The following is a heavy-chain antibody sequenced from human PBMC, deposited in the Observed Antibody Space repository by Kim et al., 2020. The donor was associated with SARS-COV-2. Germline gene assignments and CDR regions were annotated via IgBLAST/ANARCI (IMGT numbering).Heavy chain of an antibody. J-gene: IGHJ1*01. CDR3: TMLDF. V-gene: IGHV3-48*03. D-gene: IGHD3-10*02. Sequence: YYADSVKGRFTISRDNAKNSLFLQMTCLRAEDTAVYYCTMLDFWGPVTLVTVS.